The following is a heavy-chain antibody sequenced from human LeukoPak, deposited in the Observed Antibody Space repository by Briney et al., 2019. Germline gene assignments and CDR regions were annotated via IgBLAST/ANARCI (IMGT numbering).Heavy chain of an antibody. Sequence: GGSLRLSCAASGFTFSSYSMNWVRQAPGKGLEWVSSISSSSYIYYADSVKGRFTISRDNSKNTLYLQMNSLRAEDTAVYYCAKVKWYEQWLVLDYWGQGTLVTVSS. V-gene: IGHV3-21*04. D-gene: IGHD6-19*01. CDR3: AKVKWYEQWLVLDY. J-gene: IGHJ4*02. CDR2: ISSSSYI. CDR1: GFTFSSYS.